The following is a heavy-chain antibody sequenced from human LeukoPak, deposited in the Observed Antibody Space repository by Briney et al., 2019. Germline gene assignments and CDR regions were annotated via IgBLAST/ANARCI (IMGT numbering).Heavy chain of an antibody. D-gene: IGHD2-2*01. CDR1: GGTFSSYA. Sequence: ASVKVSCKASGGTFSSYAISWVRQAPGQGLEWMGGIIPIFGTANYAQKFQGRVTITADESTSTAYMELSSLRSEDTAVYYCARVSPATDAFDIWAKGQWPPSLQ. V-gene: IGHV1-69*13. CDR3: ARVSPATDAFDI. J-gene: IGHJ3*02. CDR2: IIPIFGTA.